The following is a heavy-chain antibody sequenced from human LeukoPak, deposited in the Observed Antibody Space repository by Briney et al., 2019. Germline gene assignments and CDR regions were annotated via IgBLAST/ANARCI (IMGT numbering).Heavy chain of an antibody. CDR2: ISGSGGST. Sequence: GGSLRLSCAASGFTFSSYAMSWVRQAPGKGLEWVSAISGSGGSTYYADSVKGRFTISSDNSMNTLYLQMNSLRAEDTAVYYCAKERGYSYGYNWFDPWGQGTLVTVSS. V-gene: IGHV3-23*01. D-gene: IGHD5-18*01. CDR1: GFTFSSYA. CDR3: AKERGYSYGYNWFDP. J-gene: IGHJ5*02.